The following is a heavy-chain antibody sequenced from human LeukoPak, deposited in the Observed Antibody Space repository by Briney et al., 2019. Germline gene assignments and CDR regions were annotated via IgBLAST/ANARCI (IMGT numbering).Heavy chain of an antibody. D-gene: IGHD3-3*01. CDR2: INPSGGST. CDR3: AREGRNYDFWSGPTINFDY. Sequence: ASVKVSCKASGYTFTSYYMHWVRQAPGQGLEWMGIINPSGGSTSYAQKFQGRVTMTRDTSISTAYMELSRLRSDDTAVYYCAREGRNYDFWSGPTINFDYWGQGTLATVSS. V-gene: IGHV1-46*01. CDR1: GYTFTSYY. J-gene: IGHJ4*02.